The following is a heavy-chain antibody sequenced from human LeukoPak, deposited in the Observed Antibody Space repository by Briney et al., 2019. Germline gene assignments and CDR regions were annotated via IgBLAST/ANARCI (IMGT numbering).Heavy chain of an antibody. CDR2: INHSGST. CDR3: ARATYYPDAFDI. CDR1: GGSFSGYY. D-gene: IGHD3-10*01. Sequence: SETLSLTCAVYGGSFSGYYWSWIRQPPGKGLEWIGEINHSGSTNYNPSLKSRVTISVDTSKNQFSLKLSSVTAADTAVYYCARATYYPDAFDIWGQGTMVTVSS. V-gene: IGHV4-34*01. J-gene: IGHJ3*02.